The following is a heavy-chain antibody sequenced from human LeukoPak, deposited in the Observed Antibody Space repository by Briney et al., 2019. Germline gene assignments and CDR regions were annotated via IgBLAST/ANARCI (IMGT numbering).Heavy chain of an antibody. CDR1: GGTFSSYA. CDR2: IIPILGIA. Sequence: ASVKVSCKASGGTFSSYAISWVRQAPGQGLEWMGRIIPILGIANYAQKFQGRVTITADKSTSTAYMELSSLRAEDTAVYYCSRDYFKVVAGRNQFDPWGQGPLVTVSS. D-gene: IGHD6-19*01. J-gene: IGHJ5*02. V-gene: IGHV1-69*04. CDR3: SRDYFKVVAGRNQFDP.